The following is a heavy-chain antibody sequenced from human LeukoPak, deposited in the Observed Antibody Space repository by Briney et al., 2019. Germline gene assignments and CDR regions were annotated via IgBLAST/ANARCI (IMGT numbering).Heavy chain of an antibody. J-gene: IGHJ4*02. CDR1: GFTFSSYA. Sequence: GGSLRLSCAASGFTFSSYAMHWVRQAPGKGLEWVAVISYDGSNKYYADSVKGRFTISRNNSKNTLYLQMNSLRAEDTAVYYCAKDRLTAGQRPGIAVAGASFGDYWGQGTLVTVSS. D-gene: IGHD6-19*01. CDR2: ISYDGSNK. V-gene: IGHV3-30*04. CDR3: AKDRLTAGQRPGIAVAGASFGDY.